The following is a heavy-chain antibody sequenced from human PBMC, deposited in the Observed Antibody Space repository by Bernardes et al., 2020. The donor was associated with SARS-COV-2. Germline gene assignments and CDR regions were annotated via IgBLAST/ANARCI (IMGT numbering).Heavy chain of an antibody. CDR1: GLPFSNYW. CDR3: ARESAIAVAGTGNWFDP. V-gene: IGHV3-11*06. CDR2: ISSSSSYT. D-gene: IGHD6-19*01. Sequence: GGSLRLSCAASGLPFSNYWMTWVRQAPGKGLEWVSYISSSSSYTNYADSVKGRFTISRDNAKNSLYLQMNSLRAEDTAVHYCARESAIAVAGTGNWFDPWGQGTLVTVSS. J-gene: IGHJ5*02.